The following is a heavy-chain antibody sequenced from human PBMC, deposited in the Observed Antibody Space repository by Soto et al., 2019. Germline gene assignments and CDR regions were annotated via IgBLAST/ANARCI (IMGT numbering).Heavy chain of an antibody. J-gene: IGHJ4*02. Sequence: SGPTLVNPTQTLTPTCTFSGFSLSTSGMCVSWIRQPPGKALEWLALIDWDDDKYYSTSLKTRLTISKDTSKNQVVLTMTNMDPVDTATYYCARSRNRSLVFDYWGQGILVTVSS. CDR3: ARSRNRSLVFDY. V-gene: IGHV2-70*01. CDR1: GFSLSTSGMC. D-gene: IGHD6-13*01. CDR2: IDWDDDK.